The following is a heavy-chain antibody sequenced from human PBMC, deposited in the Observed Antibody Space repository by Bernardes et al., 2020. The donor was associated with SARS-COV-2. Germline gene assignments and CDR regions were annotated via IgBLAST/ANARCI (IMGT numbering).Heavy chain of an antibody. J-gene: IGHJ6*02. CDR1: RGSINSYY. CDR3: ARLGFCSGGDCYSPYYYYGMDV. CDR2: IYFSGST. Sequence: SETLSLTCTVSRGSINSYYWSWIRQPPGKGLEWIGNIYFSGSTNYNPSFMSRVTISVDTSKNQLSLRLSSVTAADTAVYYCARLGFCSGGDCYSPYYYYGMDVWGQGTTVTDSS. V-gene: IGHV4-59*08. D-gene: IGHD2-15*01.